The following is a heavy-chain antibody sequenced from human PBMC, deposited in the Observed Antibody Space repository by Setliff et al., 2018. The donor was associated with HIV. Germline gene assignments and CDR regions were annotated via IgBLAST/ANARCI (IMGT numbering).Heavy chain of an antibody. Sequence: ASVKVSCKASGYSFTNYDINWVRQATGQGLEWMGWMNPKSGKTGYAQKFQGRVTITRNTSISTVYMDLDSLRSDDAAVYYCARVSSVIELQGGDYFDSWGQGLLVTVSS. D-gene: IGHD1-7*01. V-gene: IGHV1-8*03. J-gene: IGHJ4*02. CDR2: MNPKSGKT. CDR3: ARVSSVIELQGGDYFDS. CDR1: GYSFTNYD.